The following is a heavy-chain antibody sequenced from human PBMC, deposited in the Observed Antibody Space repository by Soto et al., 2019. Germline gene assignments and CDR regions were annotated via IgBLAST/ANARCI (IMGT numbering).Heavy chain of an antibody. CDR1: GFTFSDYY. CDR2: ISSSSGTI. V-gene: IGHV3-11*01. J-gene: IGHJ4*02. CDR3: ARGTYRSKTDFDY. Sequence: GGSLRLSCAASGFTFSDYYITWSRQAPGSGLEWVSYISSSSGTISYANSVKGRFTISRDNAQNSLYLQMTSLRAEDTAVYYCARGTYRSKTDFDYWGQGTLVTVSS. D-gene: IGHD6-13*01.